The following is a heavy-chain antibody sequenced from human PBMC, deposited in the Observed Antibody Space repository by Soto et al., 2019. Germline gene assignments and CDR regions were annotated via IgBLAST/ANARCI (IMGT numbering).Heavy chain of an antibody. D-gene: IGHD2-21*01. CDR3: ARHKIAPNAFDI. J-gene: IGHJ3*02. Sequence: RGESLKISCKGSGYSFTGYWIGWVRQMPGKGLEWMGIIYPGDSDTRYSPSFQGQVIISADKSISTAYLQWSSLKASDTAMYYCARHKIAPNAFDIWGQGTMVTVSS. CDR2: IYPGDSDT. V-gene: IGHV5-51*01. CDR1: GYSFTGYW.